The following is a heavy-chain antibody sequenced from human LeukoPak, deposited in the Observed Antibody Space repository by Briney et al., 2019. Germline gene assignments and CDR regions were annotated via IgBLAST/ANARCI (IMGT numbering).Heavy chain of an antibody. Sequence: SETLSLTCTVSGGSISSGGFYWGWIRQSPGKGLEWIGYIYHAGSTYYNPSLKSRVTISVDRPENQFSLRLNSVTAADTAVYFSARVRWGAEINSFDYWGQGTLVTVSS. CDR1: GGSISSGGFY. D-gene: IGHD1-26*01. CDR2: IYHAGST. J-gene: IGHJ4*02. CDR3: ARVRWGAEINSFDY. V-gene: IGHV4-30-2*06.